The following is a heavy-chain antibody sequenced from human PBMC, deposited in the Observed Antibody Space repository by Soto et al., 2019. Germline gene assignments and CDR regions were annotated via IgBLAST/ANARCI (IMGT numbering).Heavy chain of an antibody. CDR2: ITPIFGTG. CDR1: GGTFSTSS. Sequence: QVQLVQSGAEVKTPGSSVKVSCKASGGTFSTSSFSWVRQAPGQGLEWMGGITPIFGTGIYAQELPGRLTITADESTRTTYMELSGLRSEDTALYYCARDNLEDVDLRGYYFDSWGQGTQVTVSS. CDR3: ARDNLEDVDLRGYYFDS. J-gene: IGHJ4*02. D-gene: IGHD2-15*01. V-gene: IGHV1-69*01.